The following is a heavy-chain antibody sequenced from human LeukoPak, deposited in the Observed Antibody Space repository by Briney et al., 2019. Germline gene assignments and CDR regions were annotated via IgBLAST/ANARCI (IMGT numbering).Heavy chain of an antibody. J-gene: IGHJ4*02. Sequence: GGSLRLSCAASGFTFGSCWMNWVRQTPGKGLEWVANIKEDGTETYYVDSVKGRFTISRDNAKNSLYLQMSSLRVEDTAVYYCAKEGRSLQTYWGQGTLVTVSS. CDR1: GFTFGSCW. CDR3: AKEGRSLQTY. V-gene: IGHV3-7*03. D-gene: IGHD5-24*01. CDR2: IKEDGTET.